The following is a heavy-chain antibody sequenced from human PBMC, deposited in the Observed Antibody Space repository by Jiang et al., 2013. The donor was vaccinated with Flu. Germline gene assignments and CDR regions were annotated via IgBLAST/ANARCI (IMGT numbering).Heavy chain of an antibody. CDR3: ARGRMVRGVWA. Sequence: LLKPSETLSLTCAVYGGSFSGYYWSWIRQPPEKGLEWIGEINHSGSTNYNPSLKSRVTISVDTSKNQFSLKLSSVTAADTAVYYCARGRMVRGVWAWGQGTLVTVSS. D-gene: IGHD3-10*01. CDR1: GGSFSGYY. CDR2: INHSGST. J-gene: IGHJ5*02. V-gene: IGHV4-34*01.